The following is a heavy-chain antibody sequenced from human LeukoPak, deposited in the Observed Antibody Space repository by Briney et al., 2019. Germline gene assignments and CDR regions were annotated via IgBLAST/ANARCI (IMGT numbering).Heavy chain of an antibody. D-gene: IGHD3-10*01. Sequence: PGGSLRLSCAASGFTFSSYAMSWVRQAPGKGLEWVSAISGSGGSTYYAASVKGRFTISRDNSKNTLYLQMNSLRAEDTAVYYCATRPGYGSGSYYNPGYWGQGTLVTVSS. CDR2: ISGSGGST. CDR1: GFTFSSYA. J-gene: IGHJ4*02. V-gene: IGHV3-23*01. CDR3: ATRPGYGSGSYYNPGY.